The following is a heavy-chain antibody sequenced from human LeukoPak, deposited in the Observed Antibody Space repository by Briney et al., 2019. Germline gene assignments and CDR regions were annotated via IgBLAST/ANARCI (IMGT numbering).Heavy chain of an antibody. D-gene: IGHD1-26*01. J-gene: IGHJ4*02. CDR2: ISYDGSKK. V-gene: IGHV3-30-3*01. CDR3: ARYSGTYSGFNY. Sequence: GGSLRLSCAASGFSFSRNAMHWVRQAPGKGLEWVAVISYDGSKKNYADSVKGRFTISRDNSKNSLSLQMNSLRAEDTAVYYCARYSGTYSGFNYWGQGTLVTVSS. CDR1: GFSFSRNA.